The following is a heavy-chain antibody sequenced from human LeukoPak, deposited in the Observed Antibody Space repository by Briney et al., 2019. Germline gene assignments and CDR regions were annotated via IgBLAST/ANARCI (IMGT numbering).Heavy chain of an antibody. CDR2: ISAYNGNT. V-gene: IGHV1-18*01. Sequence: ASVKVSCKASGYTFTSYGISWMRQAPGQGLEWMGWISAYNGNTNYAQKLQGRVTMTTDTSTSTAYMELRSLRSDDTAVYYCARTPDYGGYSGGYAFDIWGQGTMVTVSS. CDR1: GYTFTSYG. D-gene: IGHD4-17*01. CDR3: ARTPDYGGYSGGYAFDI. J-gene: IGHJ3*02.